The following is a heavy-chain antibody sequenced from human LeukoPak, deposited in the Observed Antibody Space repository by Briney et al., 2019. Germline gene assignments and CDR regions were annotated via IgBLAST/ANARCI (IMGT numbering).Heavy chain of an antibody. V-gene: IGHV3-30*18. D-gene: IGHD3-9*01. J-gene: IGHJ4*02. CDR1: GFTFSSYG. Sequence: GGSLRLSCAASGFTFSSYGMHWVRQAPGKGLEWVAVISYDGSNKYYADSVKGRFTISRDNSKNTLYLQMNSLRAEDTAVYYCANSVRYSYYWGQGTLVTVSS. CDR3: ANSVRYSYY. CDR2: ISYDGSNK.